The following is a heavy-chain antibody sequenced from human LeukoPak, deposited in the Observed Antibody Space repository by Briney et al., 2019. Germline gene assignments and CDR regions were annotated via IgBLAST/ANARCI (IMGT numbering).Heavy chain of an antibody. V-gene: IGHV4-34*01. D-gene: IGHD6-6*01. CDR1: GGSFSGYY. CDR2: INHSGST. J-gene: IGHJ5*02. CDR3: ARPYSSSELAWFDP. Sequence: SETLSLTCAGYGGSFSGYYWSWIRQPPGKGLEWIGEINHSGSTNYNPSLKSRVTISVDTSKNQFSLKLSSVTAADTAVYYCARPYSSSELAWFDPWGQGTLVTVSS.